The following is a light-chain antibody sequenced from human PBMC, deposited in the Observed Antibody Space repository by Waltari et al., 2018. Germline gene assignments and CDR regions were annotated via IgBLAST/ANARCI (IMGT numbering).Light chain of an antibody. CDR2: DVN. Sequence: QSALTQPASVSGSPGQSITISCPGTSSDIGAYNFVSSSQKHPGKAPKVMIYDVNNRPSGVSSRFSGSKSGNTASLTISGLQAEDEADYYCSSYTTGSTRYVFGSGTKVTVL. J-gene: IGLJ1*01. V-gene: IGLV2-14*03. CDR3: SSYTTGSTRYV. CDR1: SSDIGAYNF.